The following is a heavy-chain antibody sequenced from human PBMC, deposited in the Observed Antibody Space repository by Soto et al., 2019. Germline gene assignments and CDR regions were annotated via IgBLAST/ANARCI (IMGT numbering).Heavy chain of an antibody. V-gene: IGHV1-2*02. Sequence: QVQLVQSGAEVKKPGASVKVSCKASGYTFTGYYMHWVRQAPGQGLEWMGWINPNSGGTNYAQKFQGRVTMTRDTSISTAYMELSRLRSDDTAVYYCARDRDFWSGYYVGHWFDPWGQGTLVTVSS. J-gene: IGHJ5*02. D-gene: IGHD3-3*01. CDR3: ARDRDFWSGYYVGHWFDP. CDR2: INPNSGGT. CDR1: GYTFTGYY.